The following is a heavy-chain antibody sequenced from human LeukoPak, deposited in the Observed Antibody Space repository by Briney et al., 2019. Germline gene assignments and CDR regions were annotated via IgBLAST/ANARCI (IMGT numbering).Heavy chain of an antibody. CDR3: AREQIYGDYFWFDP. CDR2: IYYSGST. J-gene: IGHJ5*02. D-gene: IGHD4-17*01. Sequence: SETLSLTCTVSGGSISSSSYYWGWIRQSPGKGLEWIGNIYYSGSTYYNPSLKSRVTMSADTSKNQFSLKLSSVTAADTAVYYCAREQIYGDYFWFDPWGQGTLVTVSS. V-gene: IGHV4-39*07. CDR1: GGSISSSSYY.